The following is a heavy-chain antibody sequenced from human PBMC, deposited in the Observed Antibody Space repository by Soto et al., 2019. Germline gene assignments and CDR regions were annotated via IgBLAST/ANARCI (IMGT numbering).Heavy chain of an antibody. D-gene: IGHD2-2*01. CDR1: GGSISSGGYY. J-gene: IGHJ5*02. CDR3: ARGGYCSSCWCRDVWFDL. CDR2: IYYSGST. V-gene: IGHV4-31*03. Sequence: QVQLQESGPGLVKPSQTLSLTCTVSGGSISSGGYYWSWIRQHPGKGLEWIGYIYYSGSTYYNPSLRCGVTMSVETSKNQFSLKLSSVTAADTAVYYCARGGYCSSCWCRDVWFDLWGQGTLVTVSS.